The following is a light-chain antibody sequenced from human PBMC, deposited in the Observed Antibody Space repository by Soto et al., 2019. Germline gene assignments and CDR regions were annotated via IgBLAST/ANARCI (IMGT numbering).Light chain of an antibody. CDR2: GAS. Sequence: EIVLTQSPDTLSLSPGERATLSCRASQIITSGYLAWYQQTRGQAPRLLIYGASIRATGVPGRFSGSGSGTDCTLIISGLEPEDFALYYCQQYGSSPRTFGQGTNVEIK. V-gene: IGKV3-20*01. CDR3: QQYGSSPRT. J-gene: IGKJ2*01. CDR1: QIITSGY.